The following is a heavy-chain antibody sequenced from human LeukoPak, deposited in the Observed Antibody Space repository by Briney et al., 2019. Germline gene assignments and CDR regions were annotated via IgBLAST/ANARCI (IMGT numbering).Heavy chain of an antibody. CDR2: IYYSGST. V-gene: IGHV4-59*01. CDR1: GGSISSYY. Sequence: AETLSLTCTVSGGSISSYYWRWIRQPPGKGLEWIGYIYYSGSTNYNPSLKSRVTISVDPSKNQFSLTLSSVPAADPPVYYCARVPYRRGRGLDDWGQETLVSDPS. J-gene: IGHJ4*02. D-gene: IGHD1-26*01. CDR3: ARVPYRRGRGLDD.